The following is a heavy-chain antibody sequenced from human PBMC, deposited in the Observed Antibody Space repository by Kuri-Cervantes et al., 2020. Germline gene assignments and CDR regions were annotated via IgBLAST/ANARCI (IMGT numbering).Heavy chain of an antibody. Sequence: GESLKISCAASGFTFSSYAMHWVRQAPGKGLEWVAVISYDGSNKYYADSVKGRFTISRDNSKNTLYLQMNSLRAEDTAVYYCARERYDFWSGYLLYWGQGTLVTVSS. CDR2: ISYDGSNK. J-gene: IGHJ4*02. CDR1: GFTFSSYA. V-gene: IGHV3-30-3*01. D-gene: IGHD3-3*01. CDR3: ARERYDFWSGYLLY.